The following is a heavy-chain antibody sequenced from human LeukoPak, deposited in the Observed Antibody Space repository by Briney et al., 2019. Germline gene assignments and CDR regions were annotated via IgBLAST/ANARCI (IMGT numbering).Heavy chain of an antibody. Sequence: GGSLRLSCAASGFTFSSNAMSWVRQAPGKGLEWVSGISHSGSDTHYADSVKGRFTISRDTSKSTLFLQMDSLRVEDTAVYYCAKRNPVYTWNSDVLWGQGSLVTVSS. V-gene: IGHV3-23*01. D-gene: IGHD1-1*01. CDR3: AKRNPVYTWNSDVL. CDR1: GFTFSSNA. CDR2: ISHSGSDT. J-gene: IGHJ4*02.